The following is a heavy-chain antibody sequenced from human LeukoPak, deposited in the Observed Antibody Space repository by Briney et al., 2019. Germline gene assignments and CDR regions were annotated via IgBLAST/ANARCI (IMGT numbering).Heavy chain of an antibody. V-gene: IGHV4-59*01. CDR3: ARFRGYSYGDFDY. Sequence: SETLSLTCTVSGGPISSYYRSWIRQPPGKGLEWIGYIYYSGSTNYNPSLKSRVTISVDTSKNQFSLKLSSVTAADTAVYYCARFRGYSYGDFDYWGQGTLVTVSS. D-gene: IGHD5-18*01. CDR1: GGPISSYY. CDR2: IYYSGST. J-gene: IGHJ4*02.